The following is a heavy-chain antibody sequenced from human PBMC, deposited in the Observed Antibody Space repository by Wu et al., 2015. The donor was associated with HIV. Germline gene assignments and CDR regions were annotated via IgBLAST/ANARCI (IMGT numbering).Heavy chain of an antibody. CDR2: ITPLFRTT. CDR1: GGTFSSFA. CDR3: ARGPYSYGSGSYYLDY. D-gene: IGHD3-10*01. J-gene: IGHJ4*02. Sequence: QVQLVQSGAEVKKPGSSVKVSCTASGGTFSSFAISWVRQAPGQGLEWMGRITPLFRTTNYAQEFQGRVTITADESTSTAFMELSSLRSEDTAVYYCARGPYSYGSGSYYLDYWGQGTLVTVSS. V-gene: IGHV1-69*13.